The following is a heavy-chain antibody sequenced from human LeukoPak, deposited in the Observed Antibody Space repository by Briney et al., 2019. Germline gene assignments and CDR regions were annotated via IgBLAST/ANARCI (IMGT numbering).Heavy chain of an antibody. CDR3: ARGAAADTRYFQH. J-gene: IGHJ1*01. D-gene: IGHD6-13*01. CDR1: GGSISGYY. CDR2: IYYSGIS. V-gene: IGHV4-59*01. Sequence: SETLSLTCTVSGGSISGYYWRWIRQPPGKGLEWIGDIYYSGISNYNPSLKSRVTISVDTSMNQFSLKLRSVTAADTAVYYCARGAAADTRYFQHWGQGTLVTVSS.